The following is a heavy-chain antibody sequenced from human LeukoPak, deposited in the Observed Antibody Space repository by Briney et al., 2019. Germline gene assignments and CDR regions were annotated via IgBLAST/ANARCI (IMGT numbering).Heavy chain of an antibody. J-gene: IGHJ6*03. CDR2: IYSGGST. CDR1: GFTVSSNY. V-gene: IGHV3-53*01. Sequence: GGSLRLSCAASGFTVSSNYMSWVRQAPGKGLEWVSVIYSGGSTYYADSVKGRFSISRDNSKNMLYLQMNSLRAEDTAVYYCARGVAYYYGSGSYYMDVWGKGTTVTISS. D-gene: IGHD3-10*01. CDR3: ARGVAYYYGSGSYYMDV.